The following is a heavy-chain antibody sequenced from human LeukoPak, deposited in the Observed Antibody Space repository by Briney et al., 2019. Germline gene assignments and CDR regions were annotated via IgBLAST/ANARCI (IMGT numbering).Heavy chain of an antibody. Sequence: GGSLRLSCVASGFTFSSLAMHWVRQAPGKGLEWVAVIWYDGSNKYYADSVKGRFTISRDNSKNTLYLQMNSLRAEDTAVYYCARPYSPYYYYGMDVWGQGTTVTVSS. CDR1: GFTFSSLA. D-gene: IGHD6-13*01. CDR2: IWYDGSNK. CDR3: ARPYSPYYYYGMDV. J-gene: IGHJ6*02. V-gene: IGHV3-33*08.